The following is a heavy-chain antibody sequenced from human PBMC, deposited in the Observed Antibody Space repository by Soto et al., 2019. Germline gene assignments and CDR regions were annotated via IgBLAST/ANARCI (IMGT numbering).Heavy chain of an antibody. CDR3: IRDGSSINEYDSSGYYFDY. Sequence: ASVKVSCKASVYTFTSYYMHWVRQSPGQGLEWMGIINPSGGSTSYAQKFQGRVTMARDTSTSPVYMELSSLRSEATAVYSCIRDGSSINEYDSSGYYFDYWGQGTLVPVSS. CDR1: VYTFTSYY. V-gene: IGHV1-46*03. D-gene: IGHD3-22*01. J-gene: IGHJ4*02. CDR2: INPSGGST.